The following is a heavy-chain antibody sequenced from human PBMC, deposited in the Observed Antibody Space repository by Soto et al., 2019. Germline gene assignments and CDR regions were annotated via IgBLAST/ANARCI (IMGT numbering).Heavy chain of an antibody. Sequence: PGESLKISCKGSGYSFTSYWIGWVRQMPGKGLEWMGIIYPGDSDTRYSPSFQGQVTISADKSISTAYLQWSSLKASDTAMYYCARGVVPAADYYYYYYGMDVWGQGTTVTVSS. D-gene: IGHD2-2*01. CDR1: GYSFTSYW. CDR2: IYPGDSDT. J-gene: IGHJ6*02. V-gene: IGHV5-51*01. CDR3: ARGVVPAADYYYYYYGMDV.